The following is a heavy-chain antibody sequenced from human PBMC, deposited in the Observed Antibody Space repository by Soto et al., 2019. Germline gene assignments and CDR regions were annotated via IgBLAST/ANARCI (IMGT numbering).Heavy chain of an antibody. CDR1: GASFSNYL. D-gene: IGHD1-1*01. Sequence: QVQLVQSWAEVRKPGSSVRVSCKASGASFSNYLFSWVRQAPGQGLECMGGILPVSGRTNYAQKWPGRVTITADSATSTVYMEVSSLRFDAAAVYFCATGWNAFPPWGQGTLVTVSS. CDR2: ILPVSGRT. CDR3: ATGWNAFPP. J-gene: IGHJ5*02. V-gene: IGHV1-69*01.